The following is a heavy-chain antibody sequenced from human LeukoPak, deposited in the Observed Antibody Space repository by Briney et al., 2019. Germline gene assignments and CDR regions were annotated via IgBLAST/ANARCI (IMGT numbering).Heavy chain of an antibody. CDR3: ARRRPGIVGHPFDY. CDR2: IYYSGST. Sequence: SETLSLTCTVSGGTITSTNDHWGWIRQPPGKGLEWIGSIYYSGSTYYNPSLKSRVTIFVDTSKDQFSLKLNSVTAADTAVYYCARRRPGIVGHPFDYWGQGTLVRVSS. J-gene: IGHJ4*02. D-gene: IGHD2-15*01. CDR1: GGTITSTNDH. V-gene: IGHV4-39*01.